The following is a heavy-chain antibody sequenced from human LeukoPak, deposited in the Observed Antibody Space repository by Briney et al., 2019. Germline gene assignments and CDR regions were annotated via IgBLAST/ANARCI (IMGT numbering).Heavy chain of an antibody. D-gene: IGHD2-8*02. V-gene: IGHV3-66*01. CDR1: GFIFSTYA. J-gene: IGHJ4*02. CDR2: IYSGGST. Sequence: GGSLRLSCAASGFIFSTYAMSWVRQAPGKGLEWVSVIYSGGSTYYADSVKGRFTISRDNSKNTLYLQMNSLRAEDTAVYYCAREGIEVLVDWGQGTLVTVSS. CDR3: AREGIEVLVD.